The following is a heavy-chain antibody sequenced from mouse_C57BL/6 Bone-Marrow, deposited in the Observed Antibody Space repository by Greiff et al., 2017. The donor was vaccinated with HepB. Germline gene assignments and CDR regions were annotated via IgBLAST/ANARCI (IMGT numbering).Heavy chain of an antibody. V-gene: IGHV1-50*01. Sequence: QVQLQQPGAELVKPGASVKLSCKASGYTFTSYWMQWVKQRPGQGLEWIGEIDPSDSYTNYNQKFKGKATLTVDTSSSTAYMQLSSLTSEDSAVYYSASGDGYYDYWGQGTTLTVSS. CDR1: GYTFTSYW. D-gene: IGHD2-3*01. CDR2: IDPSDSYT. J-gene: IGHJ2*01. CDR3: ASGDGYYDY.